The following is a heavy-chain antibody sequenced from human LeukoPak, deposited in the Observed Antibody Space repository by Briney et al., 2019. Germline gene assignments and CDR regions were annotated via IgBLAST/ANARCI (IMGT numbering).Heavy chain of an antibody. V-gene: IGHV3-74*01. CDR3: ARGGPYSSSPLDY. Sequence: GGSLRLSCAASGFTFSNSWMYWVRQTPDKGLVWVSRIKYDGSSTVYADSVKGRFTISRDNAKNTLDLQMNSLRAEDTAVYYCARGGPYSSSPLDYWGQGTLVTVSS. J-gene: IGHJ4*02. D-gene: IGHD6-6*01. CDR1: GFTFSNSW. CDR2: IKYDGSST.